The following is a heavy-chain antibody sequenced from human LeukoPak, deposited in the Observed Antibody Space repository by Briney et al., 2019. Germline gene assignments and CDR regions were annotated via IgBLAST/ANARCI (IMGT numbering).Heavy chain of an antibody. V-gene: IGHV4-34*01. CDR1: GGSFSGYY. J-gene: IGHJ4*02. D-gene: IGHD6-6*01. CDR2: INHSGST. CDR3: ARRGYRRAALRNLGVDY. Sequence: SETLSLTCAVYGGSFSGYYWSWIRQPPGKGLEWIGEINHSGSTNYNPSLKSRVTISVDTSKNQFSLKLSSMTAADTAVYYCARRGYRRAALRNLGVDYWGQGTLVTVSS.